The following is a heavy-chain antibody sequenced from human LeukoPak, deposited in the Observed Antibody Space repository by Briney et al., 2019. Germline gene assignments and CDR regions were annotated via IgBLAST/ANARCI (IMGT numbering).Heavy chain of an antibody. CDR3: ARAMST. D-gene: IGHD1-1*01. Sequence: PGGSLRLSCAASGFTFNNYWMHWVRDAPGKGLVWVSRINNDGTTTNYADSVKGRFTISRDNARNTLYLQMNSLRAEDTAVYYCARAMSTWGQGTLVTVSS. J-gene: IGHJ4*02. V-gene: IGHV3-74*01. CDR2: INNDGTTT. CDR1: GFTFNNYW.